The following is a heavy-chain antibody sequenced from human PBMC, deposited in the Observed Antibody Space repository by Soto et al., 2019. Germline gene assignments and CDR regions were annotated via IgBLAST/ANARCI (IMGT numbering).Heavy chain of an antibody. CDR1: GYNFKDAW. CDR3: TRRPRAADIRVRPLDF. Sequence: EVNLVESGGGLVEPGGSLRLSCAASGYNFKDAWMNWVRQAPGKGLEWVGRIKSIADGETTAYAAPVTDRFSISRDDSTFKINLQMNRLQTEEPGVYYWTRRPRAADIRVRPLDFWGRGNLVPVSA. J-gene: IGHJ4*02. CDR2: IKSIADGETT. V-gene: IGHV3-15*07. D-gene: IGHD2-15*01.